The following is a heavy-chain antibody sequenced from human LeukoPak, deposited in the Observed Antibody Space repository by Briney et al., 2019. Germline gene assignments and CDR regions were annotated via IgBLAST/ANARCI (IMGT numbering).Heavy chain of an antibody. D-gene: IGHD2-15*01. CDR3: AGTPPQGYCSGGSCYSGIAFDV. Sequence: ASVKVSCKASGYTFTSYYMHWVRQAPGQGLEWMGIINPSGGSTSYAQKFQGRVTMTRDTSTSTVYMELSSLRSEDTAVYYCAGTPPQGYCSGGSCYSGIAFDVWGQGTMVTVSS. V-gene: IGHV1-46*01. CDR1: GYTFTSYY. CDR2: INPSGGST. J-gene: IGHJ3*01.